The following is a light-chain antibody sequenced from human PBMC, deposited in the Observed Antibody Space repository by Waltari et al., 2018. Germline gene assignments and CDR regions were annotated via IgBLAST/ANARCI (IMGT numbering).Light chain of an antibody. CDR3: QAWDSSTVV. V-gene: IGLV3-1*01. J-gene: IGLJ2*01. CDR1: TLGDKY. Sequence: SYELTQPPPVHVSPGQTDSINCYGDTLGDKYHCWYQQKPGQSPVLVIYQDSKRPSGIPERFSGSNSGNTATLTISGTQAMDEADYYCQAWDSSTVVFGGGTKLTVL. CDR2: QDS.